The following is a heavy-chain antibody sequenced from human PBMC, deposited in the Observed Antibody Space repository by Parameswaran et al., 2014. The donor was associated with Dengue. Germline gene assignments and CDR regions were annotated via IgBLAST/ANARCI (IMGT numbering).Heavy chain of an antibody. Sequence: IRQPPGKGLEWIGYIYYSGSTNYNPSLKSRVTISVDTSKNQFSLKLSSVTAADTAVYYCARDLGIFRFDPWGQGTLVTVSS. V-gene: IGHV4-59*01. J-gene: IGHJ5*02. CDR2: IYYSGST. D-gene: IGHD2/OR15-2a*01. CDR3: ARDLGIFRFDP.